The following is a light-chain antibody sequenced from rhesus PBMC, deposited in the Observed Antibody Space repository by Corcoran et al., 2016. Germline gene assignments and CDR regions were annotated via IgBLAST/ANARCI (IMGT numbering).Light chain of an antibody. CDR3: QQYNNSPPS. Sequence: DIHMTQSPSSLSAFVGDRVTITCRASQGINNYLSWYQQKPGKAPKVLIFSVSNLKTGVPSRFRGTRSGTDYSLTISRLQPEDIGTNDCQQYNNSPPSFGGGTKVELK. CDR1: QGINNY. V-gene: IGKV1-66*01. CDR2: SVS. J-gene: IGKJ4*01.